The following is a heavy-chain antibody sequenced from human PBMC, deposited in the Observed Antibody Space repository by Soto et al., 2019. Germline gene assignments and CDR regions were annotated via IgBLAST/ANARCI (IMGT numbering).Heavy chain of an antibody. CDR3: ARGGPVIIPAATNWFDP. D-gene: IGHD6-25*01. Sequence: QVQLVQSGAEVKKPGSSVKGSCKSSGGGFNSYSISWVRQAPGQGLEWMGVIIPIFGTPTYAQKFQGRVTLTADKSTSTAYMEVSRLTSEDTAVYYCARGGPVIIPAATNWFDPWGQGTLVTVSS. CDR1: GGGFNSYS. CDR2: IIPIFGTP. V-gene: IGHV1-69*06. J-gene: IGHJ5*02.